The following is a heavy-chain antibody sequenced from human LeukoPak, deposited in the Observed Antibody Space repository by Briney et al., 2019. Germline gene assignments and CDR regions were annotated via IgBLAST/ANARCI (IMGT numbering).Heavy chain of an antibody. Sequence: SVKVSCKASGGTFSSYAISWVRQAPGQGLEWMGGIIPIFGTANYAQKFQGRVIMTGDTSTSTVYMELSSLKSEDTAVYYCARSRLLLDNWGQGTLVTVSS. V-gene: IGHV1-69*06. CDR2: IIPIFGTA. CDR3: ARSRLLLDN. D-gene: IGHD2-21*02. J-gene: IGHJ4*02. CDR1: GGTFSSYA.